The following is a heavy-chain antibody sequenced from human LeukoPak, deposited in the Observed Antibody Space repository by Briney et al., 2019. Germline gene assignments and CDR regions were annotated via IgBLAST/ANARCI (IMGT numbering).Heavy chain of an antibody. Sequence: GGSLRLSCAASGFTFSNYAMSWVRQAPGKGLEWDSVMSGRGGSTYYSDSVKGRFTISRDNSKRTLYLQLNSLRAEYTAVYYCAKEGRCSSCYSDYMDVWGKGTTVTVSS. CDR2: MSGRGGST. J-gene: IGHJ6*03. CDR3: AKEGRCSSCYSDYMDV. V-gene: IGHV3-23*01. D-gene: IGHD2-2*01. CDR1: GFTFSNYA.